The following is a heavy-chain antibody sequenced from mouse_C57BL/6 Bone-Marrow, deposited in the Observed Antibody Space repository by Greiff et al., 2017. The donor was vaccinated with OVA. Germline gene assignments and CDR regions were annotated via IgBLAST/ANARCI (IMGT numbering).Heavy chain of an antibody. Sequence: VQLQQSGAELVKPGASVKLSCTASGFNIKDYYMHWVKQRTEQGLEWIGRIDPEDGETKYAPKFPGKATITADTSSNTAYLQLSSLTSEDTAVYYCARSDFTTVVATGWYFDVWGTGTTVTVSS. CDR3: ARSDFTTVVATGWYFDV. V-gene: IGHV14-2*01. CDR2: IDPEDGET. CDR1: GFNIKDYY. J-gene: IGHJ1*03. D-gene: IGHD1-1*01.